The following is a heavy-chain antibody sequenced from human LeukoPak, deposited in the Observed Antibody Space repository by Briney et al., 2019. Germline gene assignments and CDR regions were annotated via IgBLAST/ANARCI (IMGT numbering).Heavy chain of an antibody. J-gene: IGHJ4*02. Sequence: GGSLRLSCAASGFIFGDYNMNWVRQATGKGLEWVANIKQDGSEKYYEDSVKGRFTTSRDNAKNSLYLQMNSLRAEDTAVYYCARGGYCSSGRCYYFDYWGQGTLVTISS. CDR2: IKQDGSEK. CDR3: ARGGYCSSGRCYYFDY. V-gene: IGHV3-7*01. D-gene: IGHD2-15*01. CDR1: GFIFGDYN.